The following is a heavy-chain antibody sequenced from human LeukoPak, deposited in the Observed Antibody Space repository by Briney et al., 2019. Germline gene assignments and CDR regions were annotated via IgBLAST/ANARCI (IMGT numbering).Heavy chain of an antibody. V-gene: IGHV1-69*06. J-gene: IGHJ4*02. D-gene: IGHD1-14*01. CDR2: IIPIFGTA. Sequence: ASVKVSCKASGGTFSSYAISWVRQAPGQGLEWMGGIIPIFGTANYAQKFQGRVTITADKSTSTAYMELSRLRSDDTAVYYCARETRNRNSFDYWGQGTLVTVSS. CDR1: GGTFSSYA. CDR3: ARETRNRNSFDY.